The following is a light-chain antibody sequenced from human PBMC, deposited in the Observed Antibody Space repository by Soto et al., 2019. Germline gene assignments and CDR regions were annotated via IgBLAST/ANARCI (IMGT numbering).Light chain of an antibody. CDR2: DVS. Sequence: QSALTPPASVSGTPGQSITISFTGTSSDVGGYNYVSWYQHHPGKAPKLMIFDVSNRPSGVSNRFSGSKSGNTASLTISGLQPEDEADYYCSSYTTSNTRQIVFGTGTKVTVL. V-gene: IGLV2-14*03. CDR3: SSYTTSNTRQIV. CDR1: SSDVGGYNY. J-gene: IGLJ1*01.